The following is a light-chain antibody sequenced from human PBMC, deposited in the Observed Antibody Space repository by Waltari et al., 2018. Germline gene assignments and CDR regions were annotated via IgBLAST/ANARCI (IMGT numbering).Light chain of an antibody. J-gene: IGLJ2*01. CDR3: SSQSSNDVVL. CDR2: DVS. CDR1: SNDVGGYNS. Sequence: QSALTQPASVSGSPGQSVTIFCAGTSNDVGGYNSVWWYQRHPGQTPRVIIYDVSDRPSGVSDRFSGSKSGNTASLTISGLQAEDEADYYCSSQSSNDVVLFGGGTKLTVL. V-gene: IGLV2-14*01.